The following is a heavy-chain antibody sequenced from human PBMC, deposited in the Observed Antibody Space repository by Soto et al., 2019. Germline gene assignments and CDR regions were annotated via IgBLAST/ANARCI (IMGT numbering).Heavy chain of an antibody. Sequence: LRLSCAASGFTFSSYGMHWVRQAPGKGLEWVAVISYDGNNKYYADSVKGRFTIPRDNFKNTLYLQMDSLRAEDTAMYYCAKDHLETTVTTPSYWGQGTLVTVSS. CDR3: AKDHLETTVTTPSY. V-gene: IGHV3-30*18. J-gene: IGHJ4*02. CDR2: ISYDGNNK. CDR1: GFTFSSYG. D-gene: IGHD4-17*01.